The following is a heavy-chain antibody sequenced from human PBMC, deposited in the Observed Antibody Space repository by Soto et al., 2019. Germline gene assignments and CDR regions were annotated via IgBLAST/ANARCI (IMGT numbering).Heavy chain of an antibody. CDR2: IYYSGST. CDR1: GGSISSYY. Sequence: PSETLSLTCTVSGGSISSYYWSWIRQPPGKGLEWIGYIYYSGSTNYNPSVKGRFTISRDNSKNTLYLQMNSLRAEDTAVYYCAKDKSLRRGGGMDVWGQGTAVTVSS. CDR3: AKDKSLRRGGGMDV. D-gene: IGHD5-12*01. V-gene: IGHV4-59*01. J-gene: IGHJ6*02.